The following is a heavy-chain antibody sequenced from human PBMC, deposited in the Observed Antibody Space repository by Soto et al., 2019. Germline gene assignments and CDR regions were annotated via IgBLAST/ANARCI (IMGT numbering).Heavy chain of an antibody. V-gene: IGHV1-69*13. CDR3: ARDQSEKRRIVVVPAAFDY. CDR2: ITPIFGTA. CDR1: GGAFSSYA. D-gene: IGHD2-2*01. Sequence: ASVKVSCKASGGAFSSYAVNWVRQAPGQGLEWMGVITPIFGTANYAQRFQGRVTITADESTSTAYMELSSLRSEDTAVYYCARDQSEKRRIVVVPAAFDYWGQGTLVTVSS. J-gene: IGHJ4*02.